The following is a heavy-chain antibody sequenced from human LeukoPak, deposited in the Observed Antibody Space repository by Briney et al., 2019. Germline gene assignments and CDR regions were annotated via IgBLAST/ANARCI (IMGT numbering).Heavy chain of an antibody. J-gene: IGHJ3*01. CDR1: GDSLSSGGYY. V-gene: IGHV4-31*03. D-gene: IGHD5-18*01. CDR3: ARGGVSGFNYRFSGTFDL. Sequence: SQTLSLTCTVSGDSLSSGGYYWRWIRLHPGKGLEWIACIYYGGRTHYDPSLKSRVIISMDTSNNTFSLRLNSVTAADTAVYYCARGGVSGFNYRFSGTFDLWGQGTMVTVSS. CDR2: IYYGGRT.